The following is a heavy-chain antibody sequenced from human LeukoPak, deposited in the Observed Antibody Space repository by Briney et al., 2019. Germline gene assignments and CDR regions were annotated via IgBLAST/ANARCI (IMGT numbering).Heavy chain of an antibody. J-gene: IGHJ3*02. D-gene: IGHD3-22*01. Sequence: GASVKVSCKASGYTFTGYYMHWVRQAPGQGLEWMGWINPNSGGTNYAQKFQGRVTMTRDTSISTAYMELSRLRSDDTAVYYCARDQMYYYDSSGYYSIWGQGTMVTVSS. CDR3: ARDQMYYYDSSGYYSI. CDR1: GYTFTGYY. V-gene: IGHV1-2*02. CDR2: INPNSGGT.